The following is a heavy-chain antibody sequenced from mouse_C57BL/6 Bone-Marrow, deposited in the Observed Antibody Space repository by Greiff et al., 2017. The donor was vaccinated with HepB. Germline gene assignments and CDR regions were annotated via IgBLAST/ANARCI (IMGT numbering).Heavy chain of an antibody. CDR2: ISNLATSI. J-gene: IGHJ1*03. CDR3: ARHYYRYFDV. Sequence: EVKVVESGGGLVQPGGSLKLSCAASGFTFSDYGMAWVRQAPRKGPEWVAFISNLATSIYYADTVTGRFTISRENAKNPLYLEMSSLRSEDTAMYYCARHYYRYFDVWGTGTTVTVSS. V-gene: IGHV5-15*01. CDR1: GFTFSDYG.